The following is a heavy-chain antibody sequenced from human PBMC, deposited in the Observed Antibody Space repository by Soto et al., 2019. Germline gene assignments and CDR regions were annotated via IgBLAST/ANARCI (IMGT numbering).Heavy chain of an antibody. CDR1: GFTFSSYS. CDR2: ISSSSSYI. CDR3: ARDDIVVVTASFDH. V-gene: IGHV3-21*01. Sequence: GGSLRLSCAASGFTFSSYSMNWVRQAPGKGLEWVSSISSSSSYIYYADSVKGRFTISRDNAKNSLYLQMNSLRAEDTAVYYCARDDIVVVTASFDHWGQGTLVTVSS. D-gene: IGHD2-21*02. J-gene: IGHJ4*02.